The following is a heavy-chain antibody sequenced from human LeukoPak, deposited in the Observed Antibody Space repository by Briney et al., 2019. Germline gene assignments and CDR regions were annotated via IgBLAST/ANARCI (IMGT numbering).Heavy chain of an antibody. CDR1: GFSFSSYW. D-gene: IGHD1-20*01. CDR3: ASSNWNYYNY. V-gene: IGHV3-7*05. J-gene: IGHJ4*02. Sequence: GGSLRLSCAASGFSFSSYWMSWVRQAPGKGLEWVANIKQGGGQKYYVDSVRGRFTISRDNAKNSLYLQMDSLRAEDSAVYYCASSNWNYYNYWGQGTLVTVSS. CDR2: IKQGGGQK.